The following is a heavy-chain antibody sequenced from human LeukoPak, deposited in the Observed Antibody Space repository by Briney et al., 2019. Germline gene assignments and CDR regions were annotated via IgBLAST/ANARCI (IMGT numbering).Heavy chain of an antibody. CDR3: AKDVYDYGGNREDY. Sequence: GGSLRLSCAASGFTFSSYAMSWVRQAPGKGLEWVSAISGSGGSTYYADSVKGRFTISRDNSKNTLYLQMNSLRAKDTAVYYCAKDVYDYGGNREDYWGQGTLVTVSS. CDR2: ISGSGGST. D-gene: IGHD4-23*01. V-gene: IGHV3-23*01. J-gene: IGHJ4*02. CDR1: GFTFSSYA.